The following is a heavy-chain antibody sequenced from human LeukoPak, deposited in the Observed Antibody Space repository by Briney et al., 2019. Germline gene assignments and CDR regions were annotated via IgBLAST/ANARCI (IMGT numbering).Heavy chain of an antibody. V-gene: IGHV5-51*01. CDR1: GYSFTSYW. J-gene: IGHJ4*02. CDR3: ARQRWYPYYFDY. CDR2: IYPGDSDT. D-gene: IGHD4-23*01. Sequence: GESLKISCKGSGYSFTSYWIAWVRQMPGKDLEWMGIIYPGDSDTRYSPSFQGQATISADKSISPAYLQWRSLKASDTAIYYCARQRWYPYYFDYWGQGILVTVSS.